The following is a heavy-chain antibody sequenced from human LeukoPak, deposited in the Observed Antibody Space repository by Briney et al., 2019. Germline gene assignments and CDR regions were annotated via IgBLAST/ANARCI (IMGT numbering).Heavy chain of an antibody. CDR1: GFTFSNYA. CDR2: ISYDGSNK. Sequence: GRSLRLSCAASGFTFSNYAMHWVRQAPGKGLEWVAVISYDGSNKYYADSVKGRFTISRDNSKNTLYLQMNSLRADDTAVYYCAKTQGYYDAWGQGALVTVSS. J-gene: IGHJ5*02. D-gene: IGHD2-15*01. CDR3: AKTQGYYDA. V-gene: IGHV3-30*07.